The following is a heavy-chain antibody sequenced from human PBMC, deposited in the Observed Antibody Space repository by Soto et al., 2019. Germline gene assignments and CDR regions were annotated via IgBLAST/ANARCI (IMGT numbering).Heavy chain of an antibody. CDR3: TTQTRPHSGYDH. D-gene: IGHD5-12*01. CDR1: GFTFSNAW. V-gene: IGHV3-15*07. CDR2: IKSKTDGGTT. Sequence: EVQLVESGGGLVKPGGSLRLSCAASGFTFSNAWMNWVRQAPGKGLEWVGRIKSKTDGGTTDYAAPVKGRFTISRDGSNTTPYAQMNSLKPEDTAVYYCTTQTRPHSGYDHWVHGTLVTVSS. J-gene: IGHJ5*02.